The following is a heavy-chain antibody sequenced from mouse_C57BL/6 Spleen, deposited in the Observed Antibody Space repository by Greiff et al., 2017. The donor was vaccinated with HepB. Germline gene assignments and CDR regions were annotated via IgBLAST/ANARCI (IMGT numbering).Heavy chain of an antibody. CDR1: GYTFTSYW. Sequence: QVQLQQPGAELVRPGSSVKLSCKASGYTFTSYWMHWVKQRPIQGLEWIGNIDPSDSETHYNQKFKDKATLTVNKSSSTAYMQLSSLTSEDSAVYYCARGITTVARDYWGQGTTLTVSS. D-gene: IGHD1-1*01. CDR3: ARGITTVARDY. CDR2: IDPSDSET. V-gene: IGHV1-52*01. J-gene: IGHJ2*01.